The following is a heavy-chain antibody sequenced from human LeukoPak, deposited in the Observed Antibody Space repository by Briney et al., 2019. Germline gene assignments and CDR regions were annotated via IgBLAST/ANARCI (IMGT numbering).Heavy chain of an antibody. CDR3: ARRPTSAWWIDS. J-gene: IGHJ5*01. V-gene: IGHV4-39*01. Sequence: SEALSLTCTVSGDSISKNNYCWGWIRQPPGKGLDWIGTFCFGGRTYYNPSLKSRVTISLDTFKNQFSLKLKFLTASDTAVYYCARRPTSAWWIDSWGQGTLVTVSS. CDR2: FCFGGRT. CDR1: GDSISKNNYC. D-gene: IGHD6-19*01.